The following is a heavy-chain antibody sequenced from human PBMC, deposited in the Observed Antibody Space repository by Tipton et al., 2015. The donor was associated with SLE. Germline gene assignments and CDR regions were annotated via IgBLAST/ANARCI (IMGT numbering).Heavy chain of an antibody. Sequence: QLVQSGAEVKKPGASVRVSCKASGYTFTNYDITWVRQATGQGPEWMGWMNPNSGKTGYTQSFQDRVTTTRNTSMSTAYMELNSLRSEDTAVYYCARVPVRTTGGFGRFRMDVWGKGTTVTVSS. CDR2: MNPNSGKT. D-gene: IGHD1-1*01. J-gene: IGHJ6*04. CDR3: ARVPVRTTGGFGRFRMDV. CDR1: GYTFTNYD. V-gene: IGHV1-8*01.